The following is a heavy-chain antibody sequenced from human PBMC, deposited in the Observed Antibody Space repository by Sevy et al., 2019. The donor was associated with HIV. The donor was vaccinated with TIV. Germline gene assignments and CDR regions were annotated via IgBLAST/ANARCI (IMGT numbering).Heavy chain of an antibody. CDR3: ARGLTVVPAAIAYYYYYGMDV. CDR2: INHSGST. CDR1: GGSFSGYY. D-gene: IGHD2-2*02. V-gene: IGHV4-34*01. J-gene: IGHJ6*02. Sequence: SETLSLTCAVYGGSFSGYYWSWIRQPPGKGLEWIGEINHSGSTNYNPSLKSRVTISVDTSKNQFSLKLSSVTAADTAVYYCARGLTVVPAAIAYYYYYGMDVWGQETTVTVSS.